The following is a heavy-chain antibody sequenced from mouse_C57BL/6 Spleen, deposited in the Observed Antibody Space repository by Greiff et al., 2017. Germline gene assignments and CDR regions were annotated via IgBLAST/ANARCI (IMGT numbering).Heavy chain of an antibody. CDR1: GYSITSGYY. J-gene: IGHJ3*01. CDR3: AREQLLLWFAY. V-gene: IGHV3-6*01. D-gene: IGHD1-1*01. CDR2: ISYDGSN. Sequence: ESGPGLVKPSQSLSLTCSVTGYSITSGYYWNWIRQFPGNKLEWMGYISYDGSNNYNPSLKNRISITRDTSKNQFFLKLNSVTTEDTATYYCAREQLLLWFAYWGQGTLVTVSA.